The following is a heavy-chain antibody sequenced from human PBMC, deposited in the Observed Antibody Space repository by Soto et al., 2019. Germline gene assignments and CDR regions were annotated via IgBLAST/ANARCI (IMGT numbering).Heavy chain of an antibody. CDR2: IGGGNTDR. D-gene: IGHD1-26*01. J-gene: IGHJ5*01. Sequence: DVQLLESGGGLVQPGGSLTLSCAASRFIFSDYAMNWVRQAPGKGLEWVSSIGGGNTDRYYADSVKGRFIISRDNSKNTMYLQMNSLRDGTTAVYYCAKDAVSYNGKWDWFASWGQGTLVTVSS. V-gene: IGHV3-23*01. CDR3: AKDAVSYNGKWDWFAS. CDR1: RFIFSDYA.